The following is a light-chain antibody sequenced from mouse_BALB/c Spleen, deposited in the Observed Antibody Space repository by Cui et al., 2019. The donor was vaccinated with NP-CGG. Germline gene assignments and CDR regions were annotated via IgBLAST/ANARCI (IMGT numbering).Light chain of an antibody. CDR3: ALWYSNHWV. Sequence: QAVVTQESALITSPGETVTLTCRSNTGAVTTSNYANWVQEKPDHLFTGLIGGTNNRAPGAPARFSGCLIGDKAALTITGAQTEDEAIYFCALWYSNHWVFGGGTKLTVL. J-gene: IGLJ1*01. CDR1: TGAVTTSNY. V-gene: IGLV1*01. CDR2: GTN.